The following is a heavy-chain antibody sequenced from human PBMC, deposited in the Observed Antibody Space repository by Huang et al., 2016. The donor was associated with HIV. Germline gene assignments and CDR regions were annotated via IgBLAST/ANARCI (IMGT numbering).Heavy chain of an antibody. V-gene: IGHV4-34*02. CDR2: VNHRGLS. Sequence: QVQLQQWGAGLLKPSGVLSLKCAVYGGSLSDYYWTWIRQSPGQGLECIGEVNHRGLSTYNPSLRSRVTMSVDMSKKQFSLNLTSLTVADTAVYYWARPRMTATSSDSTWSFFDSWGQGTLVIVSS. D-gene: IGHD2-21*02. CDR1: GGSLSDYY. CDR3: ARPRMTATSSDSTWSFFDS. J-gene: IGHJ4*02.